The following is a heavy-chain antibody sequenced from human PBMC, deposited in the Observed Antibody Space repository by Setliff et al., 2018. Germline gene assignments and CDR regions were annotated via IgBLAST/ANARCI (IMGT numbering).Heavy chain of an antibody. CDR2: ISYGSTYI. J-gene: IGHJ6*03. Sequence: GGSLRLSCVASGFTFSSYCMDWFRQAPGKGLEWVSSISYGSTYIYQSDSVRGRFTISRDDAKKSLYLQMNSLGAEDTAVYYCGRSGGIGNYNWDVWGKGTTVTVSS. V-gene: IGHV3-21*01. CDR3: GRSGGIGNYNWDV. CDR1: GFTFSSYC. D-gene: IGHD3-16*01.